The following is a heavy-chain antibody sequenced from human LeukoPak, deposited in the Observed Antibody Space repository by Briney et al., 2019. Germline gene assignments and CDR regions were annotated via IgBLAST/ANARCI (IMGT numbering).Heavy chain of an antibody. CDR2: INPNSGGT. CDR3: ARVVGSGSYYPD. V-gene: IGHV1-2*02. D-gene: IGHD3-10*01. Sequence: ALAKVSCKASGYTFTGYYMHWVRQAPGQGLEWMGWINPNSGGTNYAQKFQGRVTMTRDTSISTAYMELSRLRSDDTAVYYCARVVGSGSYYPDWGQGTLVTVSS. CDR1: GYTFTGYY. J-gene: IGHJ4*02.